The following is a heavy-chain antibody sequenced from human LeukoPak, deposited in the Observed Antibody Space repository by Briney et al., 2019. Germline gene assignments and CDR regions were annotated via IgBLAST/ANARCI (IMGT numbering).Heavy chain of an antibody. D-gene: IGHD3-22*01. J-gene: IGHJ4*02. Sequence: GGSLRLSCAASGFTFSSHGMHWVRQAPGKGLEWVAVISYDGSNKYYADSVKGRFTISRDNPKNTLYLQMNSLRAEDTAVYYCARGITMIVVVMYYWGQGTLVTVSS. V-gene: IGHV3-30*03. CDR3: ARGITMIVVVMYY. CDR1: GFTFSSHG. CDR2: ISYDGSNK.